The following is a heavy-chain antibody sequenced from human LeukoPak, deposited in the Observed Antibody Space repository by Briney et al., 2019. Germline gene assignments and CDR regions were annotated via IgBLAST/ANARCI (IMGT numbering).Heavy chain of an antibody. CDR1: ADSISNFW. J-gene: IGHJ3*02. Sequence: PSETLSLTCTVSADSISNFWWNWIRLPAGKGLEWIGRIHTSGGNNYNPSLRSRVTMSLDTSKNQFSLQLTSVTAADTAVYYCARLTTQDAFDIWGQGTMVTVSS. D-gene: IGHD4-17*01. CDR2: IHTSGGN. V-gene: IGHV4-4*07. CDR3: ARLTTQDAFDI.